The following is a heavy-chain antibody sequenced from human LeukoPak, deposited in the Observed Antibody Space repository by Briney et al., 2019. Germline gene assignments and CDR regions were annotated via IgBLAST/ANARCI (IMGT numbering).Heavy chain of an antibody. D-gene: IGHD3-22*01. J-gene: IGHJ4*02. CDR2: MSGSGART. CDR3: AKGYYYDNSGESYFDY. V-gene: IGHV3-23*01. Sequence: GGSLRLSCAASGFTFSNHGMNWVRQAPGKGLEWVSLMSGSGARTYYADSVKGRFTISRDNSKNTLYLHMNSLRAEDTAVYYCAKGYYYDNSGESYFDYWGQGTLVTVSS. CDR1: GFTFSNHG.